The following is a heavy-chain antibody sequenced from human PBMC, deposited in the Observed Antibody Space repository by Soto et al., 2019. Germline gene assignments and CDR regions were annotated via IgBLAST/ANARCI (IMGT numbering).Heavy chain of an antibody. CDR1: GGYLSSGCYS. CDR3: AAGGGLPRYY. CDR2: IYHSGST. V-gene: IGHV4-30-2*01. Sequence: PSVTLSLTCAVAGGYLSSGCYSWSWIRQPPGKGLEWIGYIYHSGSTYYNPSLKSRVTISVDRSKNQFSLKLSSVTAADTAVYYCAAGGGLPRYYWGQGTLVTVSS. J-gene: IGHJ4*02. D-gene: IGHD5-12*01.